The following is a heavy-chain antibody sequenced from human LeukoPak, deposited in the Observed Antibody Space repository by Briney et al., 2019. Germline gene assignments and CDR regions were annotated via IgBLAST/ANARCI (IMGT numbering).Heavy chain of an antibody. D-gene: IGHD6-6*01. CDR1: GYTFTSYG. Sequence: ASVKVSCKASGYTFTSYGISWVRQAPGQGLEGMGWISAYNGNTNYAQKLQGRVTMTTDTSTSTAYMELKSLRSDDTAVYYCARDKSRSSWSTSPVDYWGQRTLVTVSS. V-gene: IGHV1-18*04. J-gene: IGHJ4*02. CDR3: ARDKSRSSWSTSPVDY. CDR2: ISAYNGNT.